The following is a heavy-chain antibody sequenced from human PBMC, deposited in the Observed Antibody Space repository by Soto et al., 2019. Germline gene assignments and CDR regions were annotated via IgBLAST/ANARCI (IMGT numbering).Heavy chain of an antibody. CDR2: LTNNGGTT. J-gene: IGHJ4*02. Sequence: DVQLVESGGGLVQPGGSLRLSCVASGFTFSTYAMHWVRQAPGKGLEYVSALTNNGGTTYYASSVKGRFTISRDNSKNTVCLLMGSLSAEDLAVYYCGRAASSTWYLAYWGQGTLVTVSS. V-gene: IGHV3-64*01. CDR3: GRAASSTWYLAY. CDR1: GFTFSTYA. D-gene: IGHD6-13*01.